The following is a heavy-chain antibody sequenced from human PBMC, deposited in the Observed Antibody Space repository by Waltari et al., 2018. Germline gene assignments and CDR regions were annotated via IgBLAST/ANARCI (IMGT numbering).Heavy chain of an antibody. V-gene: IGHV3-23*01. D-gene: IGHD1-26*01. CDR2: IFGDASDN. CDR3: AKDKVPDGRWDIDF. Sequence: PGKGLEWFSGIFGDASDNCDADSVEGRCIISRDNSRNMLYLEMSSLRVDDTSMYYCAKDKVPDGRWDIDFWGQGALVTGSS. J-gene: IGHJ4*02.